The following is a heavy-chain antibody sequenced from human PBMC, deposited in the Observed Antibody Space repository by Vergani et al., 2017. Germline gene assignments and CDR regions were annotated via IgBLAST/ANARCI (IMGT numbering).Heavy chain of an antibody. CDR3: ARVLLWFGELCXFDY. CDR1: GFTFSDYY. CDR2: ISSSSSYT. V-gene: IGHV3-11*05. Sequence: QVQLVESGGGLVKPGGSLRLSCAASGFTFSDYYMSWIRQAPGKGLGWVSYISSSSSYTNYADSVKGRFTISRDNAKNSLYLQMNSLRAEDTAVYYCARVLLWFGELCXFDYWGQGTLVTVSS. J-gene: IGHJ4*02. D-gene: IGHD3-10*01.